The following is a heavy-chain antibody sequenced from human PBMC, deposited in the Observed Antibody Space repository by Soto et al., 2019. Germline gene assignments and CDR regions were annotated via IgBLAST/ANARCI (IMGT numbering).Heavy chain of an antibody. CDR3: ASGTNGAFFVY. D-gene: IGHD2-8*01. Sequence: QVQLVESGGGLVKPGGSLRLSCAASGFTFSDYYMSWIRQAPGKGLEWVSYISSRSSTIFYADSVKGRFTISRDNVKNSLYRQMNSLRAEDTAVDYCASGTNGAFFVYWGQGILVTFSS. CDR1: GFTFSDYY. V-gene: IGHV3-11*01. J-gene: IGHJ4*02. CDR2: ISSRSSTI.